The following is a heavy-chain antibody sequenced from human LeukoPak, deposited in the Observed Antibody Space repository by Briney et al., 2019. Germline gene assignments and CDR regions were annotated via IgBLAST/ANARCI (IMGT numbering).Heavy chain of an antibody. J-gene: IGHJ5*02. Sequence: SVKVSCKASGGSFSSYAISWVRQAPGQGREGMGRVIPILGMANFEQKFQGRVTITAGQSTSTAYMELSSLRSEDTAVYYCARGRPNQDDSSGVISYTMLRGPNWFDPWGQGTLVTVSS. CDR1: GGSFSSYA. D-gene: IGHD3-22*01. CDR2: VIPILGMA. CDR3: ARGRPNQDDSSGVISYTMLRGPNWFDP. V-gene: IGHV1-69*04.